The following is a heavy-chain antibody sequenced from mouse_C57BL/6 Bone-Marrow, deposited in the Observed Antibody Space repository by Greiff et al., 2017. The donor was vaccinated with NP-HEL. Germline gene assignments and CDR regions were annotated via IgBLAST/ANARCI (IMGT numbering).Heavy chain of an antibody. V-gene: IGHV3-2*02. Sequence: EVMLVESGPGLVKPSQSLSLTCTVTGYSIPSDYAWNWIRQFPGNKLEWMGYITYSGSPSYRPSLKSRISITRDTSKNQFFLQLNSVTTEDTATYYCSRASYYYGDSLDYWGQGTTLTVSS. CDR1: GYSIPSDYA. J-gene: IGHJ2*01. D-gene: IGHD1-1*02. CDR3: SRASYYYGDSLDY. CDR2: ITYSGSP.